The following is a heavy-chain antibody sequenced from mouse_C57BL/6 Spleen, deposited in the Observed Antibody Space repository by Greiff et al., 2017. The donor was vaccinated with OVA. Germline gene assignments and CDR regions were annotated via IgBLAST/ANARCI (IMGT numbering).Heavy chain of an antibody. J-gene: IGHJ3*01. Sequence: QVQLQQPGAELVRPGSSVKLSCKASGYTFTSYGMDWVKQRPGQGLEWIGNIYPSDSETHYNQKFKDKATLTVDKSSSTAYMQQSSLTSEDSAVYYCARKRDRDYGNSAWFAYWGQGTLVTVSA. V-gene: IGHV1-61*01. D-gene: IGHD2-1*01. CDR2: IYPSDSET. CDR3: ARKRDRDYGNSAWFAY. CDR1: GYTFTSYG.